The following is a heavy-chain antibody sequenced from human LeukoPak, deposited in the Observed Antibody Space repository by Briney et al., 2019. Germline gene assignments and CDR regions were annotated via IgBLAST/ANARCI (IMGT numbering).Heavy chain of an antibody. CDR1: GYTFTSYG. Sequence: ASVKVSCKASGYTFTSYGISWVRPAPGQGLEWMGIINPSDGRTSYAQKFLGRVTMTGDTSTSTVYMELYSLRSEDTAVYYCARGWSYDSSGYYYLAYWGQGTLVTVSS. CDR2: INPSDGRT. CDR3: ARGWSYDSSGYYYLAY. D-gene: IGHD3-22*01. J-gene: IGHJ4*02. V-gene: IGHV1-46*01.